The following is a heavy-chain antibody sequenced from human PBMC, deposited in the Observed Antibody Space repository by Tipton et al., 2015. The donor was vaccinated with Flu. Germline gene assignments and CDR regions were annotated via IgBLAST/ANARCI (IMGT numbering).Heavy chain of an antibody. CDR2: IYYSGST. Sequence: TLSLTCTVSGGSISSYYWSWIRQPPGKGLEWIGYIYYSGSTNYNPSLKSRVTISVDTSKNQFSLKLSSVTAADTAVYYCARDGDSSSWYLGYWGQGTLVTVSS. CDR1: GGSISSYY. CDR3: ARDGDSSSWYLGY. J-gene: IGHJ4*02. D-gene: IGHD6-13*01. V-gene: IGHV4-59*01.